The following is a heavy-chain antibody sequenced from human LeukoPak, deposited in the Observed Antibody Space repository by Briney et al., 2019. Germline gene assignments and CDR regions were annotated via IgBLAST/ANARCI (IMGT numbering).Heavy chain of an antibody. Sequence: SETLSLTCTVSGGSISSYYWSWIRQPPGKGLEWIGYIYTSGSTNYNPSLKSRVTISVDTSKNQFSLKLSSVTAADTAVYYCARHGKYYDFWSGYYEPWGQGTLVTASS. J-gene: IGHJ4*02. CDR2: IYTSGST. CDR3: ARHGKYYDFWSGYYEP. CDR1: GGSISSYY. V-gene: IGHV4-4*09. D-gene: IGHD3-3*01.